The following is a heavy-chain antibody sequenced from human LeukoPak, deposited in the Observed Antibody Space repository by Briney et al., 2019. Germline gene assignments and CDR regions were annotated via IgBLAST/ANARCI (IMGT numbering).Heavy chain of an antibody. D-gene: IGHD5-12*01. V-gene: IGHV3-23*01. CDR3: AKDKGYDQNWYFDL. J-gene: IGHJ2*01. Sequence: GGSLRLSCAASGFTFNTYGMTWFRQAPGKGLEWVSAISGSGGSTYYADSVKGRFTISRDNSKNTLYLQMNSLRAEDTAVYYCAKDKGYDQNWYFDLWGRGTLVTVSS. CDR2: ISGSGGST. CDR1: GFTFNTYG.